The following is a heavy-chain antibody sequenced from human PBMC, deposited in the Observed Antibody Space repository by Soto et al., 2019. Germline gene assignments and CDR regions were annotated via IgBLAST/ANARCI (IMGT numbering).Heavy chain of an antibody. J-gene: IGHJ6*03. V-gene: IGHV4-39*01. CDR3: ARHGCSSTSCYDYYYYYMDV. D-gene: IGHD2-2*01. Sequence: PSETLSLTCTVSGGSISSSSYYWGWIRQPPGKGLEWIGSIYYSGSTYYNPSLKSRVTISVDTSKNQFSLKLSSVTAADTAVYYCARHGCSSTSCYDYYYYYMDVWGKGTKVTVSS. CDR2: IYYSGST. CDR1: GGSISSSSYY.